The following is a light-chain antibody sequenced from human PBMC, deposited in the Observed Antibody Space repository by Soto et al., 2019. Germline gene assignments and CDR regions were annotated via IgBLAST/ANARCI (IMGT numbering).Light chain of an antibody. CDR2: LNSDGSH. J-gene: IGLJ7*01. V-gene: IGLV4-69*01. Sequence: QPVLTQSPSASASLGASVKLTCTLNSGHSSYAIAWHQQQPEKGPRYLMKLNSDGSHSKGDGIPDRFSGSSSGAERYLTISSLQSEDEADYYCQTWGTGPAVFGGGTQLTVL. CDR3: QTWGTGPAV. CDR1: SGHSSYA.